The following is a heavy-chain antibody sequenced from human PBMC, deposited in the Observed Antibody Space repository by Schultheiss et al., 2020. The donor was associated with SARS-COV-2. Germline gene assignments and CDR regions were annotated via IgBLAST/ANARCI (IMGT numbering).Heavy chain of an antibody. J-gene: IGHJ6*02. CDR2: IYHSGST. CDR1: GYSISSGYY. D-gene: IGHD3-3*01. V-gene: IGHV4-38-2*02. CDR3: ASGYYDFWGRNEGPYYYYGMDV. Sequence: SETLSLTCTVSGYSISSGYYWGWIRQPPGKGLEWIGSIYHSGSTYYNPSLKSRVTISVDTSKNQFSLKLSSVTAADTAVYYCASGYYDFWGRNEGPYYYYGMDVWGQGTTVTVSS.